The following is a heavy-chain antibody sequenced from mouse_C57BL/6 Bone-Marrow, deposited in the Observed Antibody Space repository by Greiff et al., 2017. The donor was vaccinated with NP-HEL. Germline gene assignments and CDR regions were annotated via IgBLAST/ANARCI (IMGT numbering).Heavy chain of an antibody. Sequence: EVQGVESGEGLVKPGGSLKLSCAASGFTFSSYAMSWVRQTPEKRLEWVAYISSGGDYIYYADTVKGRFTISRDNARNTLYLQMSSLKSEDTAMYYCTRGGGSNYYAMDYWGQGTSVTVSS. CDR2: ISSGGDYI. CDR3: TRGGGSNYYAMDY. CDR1: GFTFSSYA. D-gene: IGHD1-1*01. J-gene: IGHJ4*01. V-gene: IGHV5-9-1*02.